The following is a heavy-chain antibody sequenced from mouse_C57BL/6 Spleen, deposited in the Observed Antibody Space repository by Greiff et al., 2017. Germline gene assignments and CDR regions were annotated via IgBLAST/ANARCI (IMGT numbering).Heavy chain of an antibody. CDR2: ISGGGGNT. CDR3: ARLCITTVVARAY. Sequence: EVQRVESGGGLVKPGGSLKLSCAASGFTFSSYTMSWVRQTPEKRLEWVATISGGGGNTYYPDSVKGRFTISRDNAKNTLYLQMSSLRSEDTALYYCARLCITTVVARAYWGQGTLVTVSA. J-gene: IGHJ3*01. CDR1: GFTFSSYT. D-gene: IGHD1-1*01. V-gene: IGHV5-9*01.